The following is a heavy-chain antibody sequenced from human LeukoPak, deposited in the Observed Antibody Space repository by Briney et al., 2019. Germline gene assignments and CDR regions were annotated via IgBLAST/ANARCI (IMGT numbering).Heavy chain of an antibody. CDR2: IYYSGGT. CDR1: GGSISSSNYY. Sequence: SETLSLTCTVSGGSISSSNYYWGWIRQPPGKGLEWIGSIYYSGGTYYNPSLKSRVTISVDTSKNQFSLKLSSVTAADTAVYYCARHEVSTSFGYWGQGTLVTVSS. V-gene: IGHV4-39*01. D-gene: IGHD1-1*01. J-gene: IGHJ4*02. CDR3: ARHEVSTSFGY.